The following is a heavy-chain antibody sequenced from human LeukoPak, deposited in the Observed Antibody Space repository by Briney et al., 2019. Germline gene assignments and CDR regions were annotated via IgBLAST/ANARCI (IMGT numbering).Heavy chain of an antibody. J-gene: IGHJ4*02. D-gene: IGHD4-17*01. CDR2: IIPIFGTA. Sequence: ASVKVSCKASGGTFSSYAISWVRQAPGQGLEWMGGIIPIFGTANYAQKFQGRVTITADKSTSTAYMELSSLRSEDTAVYYCARATTVTTAVDYWGQGTLVTVSS. V-gene: IGHV1-69*06. CDR3: ARATTVTTAVDY. CDR1: GGTFSSYA.